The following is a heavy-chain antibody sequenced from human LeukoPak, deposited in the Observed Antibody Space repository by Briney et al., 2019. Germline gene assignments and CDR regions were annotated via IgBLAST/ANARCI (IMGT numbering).Heavy chain of an antibody. J-gene: IGHJ1*01. V-gene: IGHV3-23*01. CDR1: GFTFSSYT. Sequence: GGSLRLSCAGSGFTFSSYTMTWLRQVPGKGLEWVSFITNTADVTGYADSVRGRFTISRDNSKNTLFLQMDSLRAEDSGVYYCAKDSAPRGGYFHRWGQGTLDTVSS. CDR2: ITNTADVT. D-gene: IGHD3-10*01. CDR3: AKDSAPRGGYFHR.